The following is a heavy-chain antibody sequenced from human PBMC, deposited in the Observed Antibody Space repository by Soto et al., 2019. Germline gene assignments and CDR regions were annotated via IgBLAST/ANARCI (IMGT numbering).Heavy chain of an antibody. CDR3: AREIVTAGGNNYFDP. CDR2: VYHTGDT. D-gene: IGHD2-21*02. CDR1: GGTVASSHW. Sequence: SETLSLTCGVSGGTVASSHWWSWVRQSPGGGLEWIGNVYHTGDTNFNPSPQSRVTISVDKSNNQFSLRLNSLTAADTAVYFCAREIVTAGGNNYFDPWGPGTLVTVSS. J-gene: IGHJ5*02. V-gene: IGHV4-4*02.